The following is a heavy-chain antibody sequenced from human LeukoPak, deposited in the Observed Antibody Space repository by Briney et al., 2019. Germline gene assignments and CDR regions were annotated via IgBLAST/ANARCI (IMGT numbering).Heavy chain of an antibody. D-gene: IGHD3-3*01. V-gene: IGHV3-23*01. Sequence: PGGSLRLSCAASGFTFSSYGMSWVRQAPGKGLEWVSAISGSGGSTYYADSVKGRFTISRDNSKNTLYLQMNSLRAEDTAVYYCAKDSIFGVAQASHQDYWGQGTLVTVSS. CDR1: GFTFSSYG. J-gene: IGHJ4*02. CDR3: AKDSIFGVAQASHQDY. CDR2: ISGSGGST.